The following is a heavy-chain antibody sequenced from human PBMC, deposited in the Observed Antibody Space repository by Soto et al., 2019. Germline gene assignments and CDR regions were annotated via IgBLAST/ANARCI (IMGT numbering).Heavy chain of an antibody. D-gene: IGHD3-10*01. Sequence: PGVSLRLACAASEFIFSDVWMTWVRQAPGKGLEWVGHIKSRTDGGTTDYAAPVKGRFSISRDDSENTLYLQMSSLQTEDTAVYYCTTDVPWSYGALAYWGQGT. V-gene: IGHV3-15*01. CDR3: TTDVPWSYGALAY. CDR1: EFIFSDVW. J-gene: IGHJ4*02. CDR2: IKSRTDGGTT.